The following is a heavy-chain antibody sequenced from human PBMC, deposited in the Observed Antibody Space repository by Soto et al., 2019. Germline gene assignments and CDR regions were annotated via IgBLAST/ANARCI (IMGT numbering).Heavy chain of an antibody. CDR1: AGTFRSYA. V-gene: IGHV1-69*12. CDR2: IIHMFGTA. J-gene: IGHJ6*02. Sequence: QVQLVQSGAEVKKPGSSVKVSCKVSAGTFRSYATNWVRQAPGQGLEWMGRIIHMFGTANYAQKFQGRVTITADESTSTAYMELSSLRNDDTAVYYCARGMVAAGAQYFYYGLDAWGQGTTVTVSS. D-gene: IGHD2-15*01. CDR3: ARGMVAAGAQYFYYGLDA.